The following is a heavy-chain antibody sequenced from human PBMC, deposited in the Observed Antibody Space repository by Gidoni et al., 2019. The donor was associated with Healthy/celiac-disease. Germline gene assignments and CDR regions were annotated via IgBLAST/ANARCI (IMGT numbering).Heavy chain of an antibody. CDR1: GYSFPSYW. D-gene: IGHD3-22*01. V-gene: IGHV5-10-1*03. CDR3: ARRGDDSSGYYYYFDY. CDR2: SAPSDSYT. Sequence: EVQLVQSGVEVKKPGESLRISCTGSGYSFPSYWISWVRQMPGKGLEWMGRSAPSDSYTNYSPSFQGHVTISADKSISTAYLQWSSLKASDTAMYYCARRGDDSSGYYYYFDYWGQGTLVTVSS. J-gene: IGHJ4*02.